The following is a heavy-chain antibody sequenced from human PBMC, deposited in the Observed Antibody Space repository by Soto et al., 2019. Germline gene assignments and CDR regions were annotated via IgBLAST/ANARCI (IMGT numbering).Heavy chain of an antibody. D-gene: IGHD3-22*01. CDR1: GYCFTSYW. J-gene: IGHJ4*02. CDR2: LDPSDSYT. Sequence: PGESRKISCKGSGYCFTSYWISWVRQMRGKGLEWMGRLDPSDSYTNYSPSFQAHVTTSADKPISTAYLQWSSPKASDTAMYYCARREQYYYDSSGYYLYWGQGTLVTVSS. CDR3: ARREQYYYDSSGYYLY. V-gene: IGHV5-10-1*01.